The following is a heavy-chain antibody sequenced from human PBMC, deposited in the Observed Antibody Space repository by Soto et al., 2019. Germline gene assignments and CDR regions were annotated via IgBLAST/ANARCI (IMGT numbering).Heavy chain of an antibody. CDR3: ARAPWVRGVTQVDY. Sequence: QVQLVQSGAEVKKPGASVKVSCKASGYTFTSYGISWVRQAPGQGLEWMGWISAYNGNTNYAQKLQGRVTXLTXTXTSTAYMELRSLRSDDTAVYYCARAPWVRGVTQVDYWGQGTLVTVSS. CDR2: ISAYNGNT. J-gene: IGHJ4*02. D-gene: IGHD3-10*01. CDR1: GYTFTSYG. V-gene: IGHV1-18*01.